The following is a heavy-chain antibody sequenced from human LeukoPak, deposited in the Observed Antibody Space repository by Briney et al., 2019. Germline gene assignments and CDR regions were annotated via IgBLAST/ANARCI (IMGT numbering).Heavy chain of an antibody. CDR3: ATGISDFWSGYHDAFDI. CDR1: GFTVSSNS. J-gene: IGHJ3*02. Sequence: GGSLRLSCAASGFTVSSNSISWVRQAPGKGLEWVSLIYSGGSTHFADSVKGRFTISRDNSKNTLYLQMNSLRAEDTAVYYCATGISDFWSGYHDAFDIWGQGTMVTVSS. D-gene: IGHD3-3*01. V-gene: IGHV3-53*01. CDR2: IYSGGST.